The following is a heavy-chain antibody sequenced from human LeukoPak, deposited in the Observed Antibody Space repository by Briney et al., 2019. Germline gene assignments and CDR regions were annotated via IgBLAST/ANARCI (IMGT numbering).Heavy chain of an antibody. D-gene: IGHD6-13*01. V-gene: IGHV1-8*01. Sequence: ASVTVSFKASGYTFTSYDINWVRQVPGQGLEWMGWMNPNSGNTGYAQKFQGRVTMTRNTSISTAYMELSSLRSEDTAVYYCARGLRTTAAAGRRDYYYYMDVWGKGTTVTVSS. J-gene: IGHJ6*03. CDR3: ARGLRTTAAAGRRDYYYYMDV. CDR1: GYTFTSYD. CDR2: MNPNSGNT.